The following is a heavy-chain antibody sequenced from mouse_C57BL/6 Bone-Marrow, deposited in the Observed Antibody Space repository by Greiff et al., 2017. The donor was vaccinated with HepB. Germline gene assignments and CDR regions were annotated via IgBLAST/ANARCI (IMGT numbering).Heavy chain of an antibody. CDR3: ARFSYSNYYFDY. CDR2: IRNKANGYTT. Sequence: EVMLVESGGGLVQPGGSLSLSCAASGFTFTAYYMSWVRQPPGKALEWLGFIRNKANGYTTEYSASVKGRFTISRDNSQSILYLQMNALRAEDSATYYCARFSYSNYYFDYWGQGTTLTVSS. D-gene: IGHD2-5*01. J-gene: IGHJ2*01. CDR1: GFTFTAYY. V-gene: IGHV7-3*01.